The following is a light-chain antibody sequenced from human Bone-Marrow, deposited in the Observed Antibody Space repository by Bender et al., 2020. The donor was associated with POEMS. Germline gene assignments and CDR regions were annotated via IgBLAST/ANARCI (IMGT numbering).Light chain of an antibody. CDR2: DVD. CDR3: CSYAGTYSFYV. J-gene: IGLJ1*01. V-gene: IGLV2-11*01. CDR1: SSAVGTSKF. Sequence: QSALTQPASVSGSPGQSITISCIGTSSAVGTSKFVSWYQQHPGKAPKLLLYDVDERPSGVPDRFSGSKSGNTASLTISGLQAEDEADYYCCSYAGTYSFYVFGRGTKVTVL.